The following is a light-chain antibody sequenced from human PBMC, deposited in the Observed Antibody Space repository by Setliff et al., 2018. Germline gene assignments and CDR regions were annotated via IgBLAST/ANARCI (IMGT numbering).Light chain of an antibody. CDR3: LSYTSETTHAL. J-gene: IGLJ2*01. Sequence: QSVLTQPAAVSGSPGQSVAISCSGSSSDVGGYDFVSWYQQHPGKAPKLLIYEVIKRPSGVSDRFSGSKSGNTASLTISGLQAEDETDYYCLSYTSETTHALFGGGTKVTVL. CDR1: SSDVGGYDF. CDR2: EVI. V-gene: IGLV2-14*03.